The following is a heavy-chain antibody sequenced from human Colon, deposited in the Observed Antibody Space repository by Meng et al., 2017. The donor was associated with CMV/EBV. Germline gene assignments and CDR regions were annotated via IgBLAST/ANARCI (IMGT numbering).Heavy chain of an antibody. J-gene: IGHJ4*02. CDR3: TRSSGTYSWASDY. D-gene: IGHD1-26*01. V-gene: IGHV3-73*01. CDR2: IKNKAENYAT. CDR1: GFTFNDYA. Sequence: SGFTFNDYAIHWVRQAPGGGLEWIGRIKNKAENYATAYAASVRDRFTLSRDDSQNTAYLQMNSLKTEDTAVYYCTRSSGTYSWASDYWGQGALVTVS.